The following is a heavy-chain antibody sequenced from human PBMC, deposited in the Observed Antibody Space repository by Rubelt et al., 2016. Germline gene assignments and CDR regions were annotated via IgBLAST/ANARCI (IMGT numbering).Heavy chain of an antibody. J-gene: IGHJ4*02. CDR2: LNPNSGGT. Sequence: QLQLVQSGAEVKKPGASVKVSCKASGYTFTGYYMHWVRQAPGQGLVWMGWLNPNSGGTNYAQTCQGRVTMARDTSISTAYMELSRLRSDDTAVYYCARERDDYGDYWGQGTLVTVSS. CDR1: GYTFTGYY. CDR3: ARERDDYGDY. V-gene: IGHV1-2*02. D-gene: IGHD5-24*01.